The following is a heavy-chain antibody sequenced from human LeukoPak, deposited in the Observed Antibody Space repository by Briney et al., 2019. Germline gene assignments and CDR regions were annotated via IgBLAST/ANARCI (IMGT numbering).Heavy chain of an antibody. J-gene: IGHJ5*02. V-gene: IGHV3-7*01. CDR1: GFTFSSYG. CDR3: ARDPIFGVVISNWFDP. Sequence: PGGSLRLSCAASGFTFSSYGMHWVRQAPGKGLEWVANIKQDGSEKYYVDSVKGRFTISRDNAKNSLYLQMNSLRAEDTAVYYCARDPIFGVVISNWFDPWGQGTLVTVSS. CDR2: IKQDGSEK. D-gene: IGHD3-3*01.